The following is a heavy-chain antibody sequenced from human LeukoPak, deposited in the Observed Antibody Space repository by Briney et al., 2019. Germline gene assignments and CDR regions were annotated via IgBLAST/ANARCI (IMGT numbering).Heavy chain of an antibody. CDR2: ISAYNGNT. D-gene: IGHD3-10*01. V-gene: IGHV1-18*04. Sequence: GASVKVSCKASGYTFTSYGISWVRQAPGQGLEWMGWISAYNGNTNCAQKLQGRVTMTTDTSTSTAYMELRSLRSDDTAVYYCARGRGEYYYGSGSYYYWGQGTLVTVSS. CDR1: GYTFTSYG. J-gene: IGHJ4*02. CDR3: ARGRGEYYYGSGSYYY.